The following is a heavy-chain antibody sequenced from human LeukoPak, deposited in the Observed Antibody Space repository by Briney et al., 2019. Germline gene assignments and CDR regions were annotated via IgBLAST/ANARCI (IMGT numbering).Heavy chain of an antibody. CDR1: GGSISSSNW. D-gene: IGHD3-22*01. CDR2: IYHSGST. V-gene: IGHV4-4*02. CDR3: ARVPIVVATCYFDY. Sequence: SGTLSLTCAVSGGSISSSNWWSWVRQPPGKGLEWIGGIYHSGSTNYNPSLKSRVTISVDKSKNQFSLKLSSVTAADTAVYYCARVPIVVATCYFDYWGQGTLVTVSS. J-gene: IGHJ4*02.